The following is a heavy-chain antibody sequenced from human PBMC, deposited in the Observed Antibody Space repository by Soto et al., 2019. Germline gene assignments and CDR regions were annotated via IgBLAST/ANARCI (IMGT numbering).Heavy chain of an antibody. V-gene: IGHV5-10-1*01. CDR1: GYSFTSYW. Sequence: PGESLKISFKGSGYSFTSYWISWVRQMPGKGLEWMGRIDPSDSYTNYSPSFQGHVAISADKSISTAYLQWSSLKASDTAMYYCARQAVADAFDILAQGTMVPFSS. CDR3: ARQAVADAFDI. D-gene: IGHD6-19*01. J-gene: IGHJ3*02. CDR2: IDPSDSYT.